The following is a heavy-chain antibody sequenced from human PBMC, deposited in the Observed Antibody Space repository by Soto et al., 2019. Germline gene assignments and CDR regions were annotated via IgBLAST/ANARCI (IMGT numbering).Heavy chain of an antibody. D-gene: IGHD6-13*01. V-gene: IGHV4-30-4*08. Sequence: QVQLQESGPGLVKPSQTLSLTCTVSGDSMSSGDNYWSWIRQPPGKGLECIAYIYHSGSAYYNPSFRRRGVISVDPSRNQFSLKLTSVTAADTAVYYCARVSWSGSRGAFDIWGQGTSVTVSS. J-gene: IGHJ3*02. CDR1: GDSMSSGDNY. CDR2: IYHSGSA. CDR3: ARVSWSGSRGAFDI.